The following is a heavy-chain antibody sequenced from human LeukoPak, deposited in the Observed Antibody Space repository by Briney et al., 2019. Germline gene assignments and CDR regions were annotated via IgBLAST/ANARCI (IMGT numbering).Heavy chain of an antibody. J-gene: IGHJ4*02. Sequence: GASVKVSCKASGYTFTGYYMHWVRQAPGQGLEWMGWINPNSGGTNYAQKFQGRVTMTRDTSISTAYMELSRLRSDDTAVYYCARSRKPKYSGYDLDYWGQGTLVTVSS. CDR2: INPNSGGT. V-gene: IGHV1-2*02. CDR3: ARSRKPKYSGYDLDY. CDR1: GYTFTGYY. D-gene: IGHD5-12*01.